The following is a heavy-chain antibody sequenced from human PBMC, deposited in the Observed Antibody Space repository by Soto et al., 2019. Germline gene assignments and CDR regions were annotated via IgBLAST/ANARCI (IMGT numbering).Heavy chain of an antibody. CDR3: ARDGWDEVVAAPHINWFDP. D-gene: IGHD2-15*01. V-gene: IGHV3-33*01. J-gene: IGHJ5*02. CDR1: GFTFSSYG. CDR2: IWYDGSNK. Sequence: GGSLRLSCAASGFTFSSYGMHWVRQAPGKGLEWVAVIWYDGSNKYYADSVKGRFTISRDNSKNTLYLQMNSLRAEDTAVYYCARDGWDEVVAAPHINWFDPWGQGTLVTVSS.